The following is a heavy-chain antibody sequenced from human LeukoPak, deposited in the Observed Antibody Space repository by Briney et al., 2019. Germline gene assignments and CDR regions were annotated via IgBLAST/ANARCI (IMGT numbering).Heavy chain of an antibody. CDR1: GFTVSSNY. CDR2: IYSGGST. Sequence: GGSLRLSCAASGFTVSSNYMSWVRQAPGKGLERVSVIYSGGSTYYADSVKGRFTISRDNSKNTLYLQMNSLRAEDTAVYYCARDRKPTPLYYGMDVWGQGTTVTVSS. CDR3: ARDRKPTPLYYGMDV. J-gene: IGHJ6*02. V-gene: IGHV3-53*01.